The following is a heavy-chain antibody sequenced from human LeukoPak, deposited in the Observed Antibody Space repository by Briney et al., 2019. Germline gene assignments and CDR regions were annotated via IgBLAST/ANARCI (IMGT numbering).Heavy chain of an antibody. CDR3: ARDIAHCSGDICYNIRFDS. V-gene: IGHV3-48*03. J-gene: IGHJ5*01. CDR2: ISSSGSTI. CDR1: GFTFSSYE. D-gene: IGHD2-15*01. Sequence: GGSLRLSCAASGFTFSSYEMNWVRQAPGKGLEWVSYISSSGSTIYYADSVKGRFTISRDNAKNSLYLQMNSLRAEDTAVYFCARDIAHCSGDICYNIRFDSWGQGTRVTVSS.